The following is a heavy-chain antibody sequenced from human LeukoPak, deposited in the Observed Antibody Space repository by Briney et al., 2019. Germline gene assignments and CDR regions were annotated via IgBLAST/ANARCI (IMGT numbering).Heavy chain of an antibody. V-gene: IGHV3-23*01. CDR1: GFTFSSYA. D-gene: IGHD3-3*01. CDR3: ATSTAPNYDFWSEKYYFDY. CDR2: ISGSGGST. Sequence: PGGSLRLSCAASGFTFSSYAMSGVRQAPGKGLGWVSAISGSGGSTYYADSVKGRFTISRDNSKNTLYLQMNSLRAEDTAVYYCATSTAPNYDFWSEKYYFDYWGQGTLVTVSS. J-gene: IGHJ4*02.